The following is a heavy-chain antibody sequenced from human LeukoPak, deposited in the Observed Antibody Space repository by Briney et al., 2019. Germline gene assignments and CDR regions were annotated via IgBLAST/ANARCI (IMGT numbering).Heavy chain of an antibody. D-gene: IGHD1-1*01. CDR1: GFSFSAYP. CDR2: ISASGDVT. CDR3: AKSLFTSATGTGRAFHI. V-gene: IGHV3-23*01. Sequence: GGSLRLSCAASGFSFSAYPMGWVRQAPGKGLQWLSGISASGDVTFHADRVKGRFAISRDNSKNTLYLQKTGLRAGDTAEYYCAKSLFTSATGTGRAFHIWGQGAMVTVSS. J-gene: IGHJ3*02.